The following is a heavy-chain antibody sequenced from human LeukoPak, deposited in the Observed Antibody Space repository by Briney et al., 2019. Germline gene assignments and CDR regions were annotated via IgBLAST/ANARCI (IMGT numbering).Heavy chain of an antibody. CDR3: ARGGYYDILDYYYYYMDV. V-gene: IGHV3-64*01. CDR2: VSNNGGST. CDR1: GFSFSSYG. Sequence: GGSLRLSCAASGFSFSSYGMHWVRQAPGKGLEYVSAVSNNGGSTYYANSVKGRFTISRDNSKSTLYLQMGSLRAEDMAVYYCARGGYYDILDYYYYYMDVWGKGTTVTVSS. D-gene: IGHD3-9*01. J-gene: IGHJ6*03.